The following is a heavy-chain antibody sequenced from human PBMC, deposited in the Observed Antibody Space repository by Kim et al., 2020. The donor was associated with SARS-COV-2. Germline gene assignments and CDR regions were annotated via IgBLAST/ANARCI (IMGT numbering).Heavy chain of an antibody. Sequence: ASVKGSCKASGYTFTSYGISWVRQAPGQGLEWMGWISAYNGNTNYAQKLQGRVTMTTDTSTSTAYMELRSLRSDDTAVYYCAGVYGSGSYSSNYYYGMDVWGQGTTVTVSS. D-gene: IGHD3-10*01. V-gene: IGHV1-18*01. CDR2: ISAYNGNT. CDR3: AGVYGSGSYSSNYYYGMDV. J-gene: IGHJ6*02. CDR1: GYTFTSYG.